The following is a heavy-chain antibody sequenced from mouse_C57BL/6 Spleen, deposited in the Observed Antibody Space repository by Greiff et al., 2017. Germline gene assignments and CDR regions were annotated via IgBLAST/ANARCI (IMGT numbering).Heavy chain of an antibody. Sequence: QVQLKQPGAELVRPGSSVKLSCKASGYTFTSYWMHWVKQRPIQGLEWIGNIDPSDSETHYNQKFKDKATLTVDKSSSTAYMQLSSLTSEDSAVYYCARPHYGNYFAYWGQGTLVTVSA. CDR2: IDPSDSET. CDR3: ARPHYGNYFAY. V-gene: IGHV1-52*01. J-gene: IGHJ3*01. D-gene: IGHD2-1*01. CDR1: GYTFTSYW.